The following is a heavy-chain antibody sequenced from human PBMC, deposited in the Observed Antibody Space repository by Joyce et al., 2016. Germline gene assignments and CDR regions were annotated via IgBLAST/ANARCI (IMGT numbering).Heavy chain of an antibody. D-gene: IGHD3-16*01. CDR1: GFIVSEFA. Sequence: EVQLVESGGGLVQPGRSLRLPCTASGFIVSEFAMSWFRQAPGKGLEWLTFIRSRAFGGTTEDAASVKGRFTISRDDSKSIVYLHMNSLKTEDTAVYYCTRDRSSYVNSIGDYWGQGTLVTVSS. CDR2: IRSRAFGGTT. V-gene: IGHV3-49*03. CDR3: TRDRSSYVNSIGDY. J-gene: IGHJ4*02.